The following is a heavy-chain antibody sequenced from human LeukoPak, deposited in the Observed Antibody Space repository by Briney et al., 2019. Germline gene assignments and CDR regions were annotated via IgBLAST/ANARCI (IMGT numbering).Heavy chain of an antibody. Sequence: GGSLRLSCAASGFTFSSYWMHWVRQAPGKGLVWVSRINSDGSSTSYADSVKGRFTISRDNAKNSLYLQMNSLRAEDTAVYYCARVSVHPRLGDQGKGYYYYYYMDVWGKGTTVTVSS. D-gene: IGHD3-16*01. V-gene: IGHV3-74*01. CDR1: GFTFSSYW. J-gene: IGHJ6*03. CDR3: ARVSVHPRLGDQGKGYYYYYYMDV. CDR2: INSDGSST.